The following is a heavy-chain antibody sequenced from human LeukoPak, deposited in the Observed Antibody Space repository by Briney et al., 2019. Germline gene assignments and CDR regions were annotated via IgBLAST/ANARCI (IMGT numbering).Heavy chain of an antibody. CDR1: GYTLTNYY. J-gene: IGHJ4*02. V-gene: IGHV1-46*01. D-gene: IGHD3/OR15-3a*01. Sequence: ASVKVSCKASGYTLTNYYMHCVRQAPGQGLEWMGVIDPSGGRTGYAHKFQDRVTMTRDTSTSTVYMELSSLRSEDTAVYYCARGIDFPPAWAPVDYWGQGTLVTVSS. CDR3: ARGIDFPPAWAPVDY. CDR2: IDPSGGRT.